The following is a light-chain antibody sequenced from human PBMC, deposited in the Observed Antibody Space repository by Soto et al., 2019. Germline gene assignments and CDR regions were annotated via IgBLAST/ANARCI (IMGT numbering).Light chain of an antibody. V-gene: IGKV1-5*03. J-gene: IGKJ2*01. CDR1: QSISSW. CDR2: KAS. Sequence: DIQMTQSPSTLSASVGDRVTITCRVSQSISSWLAWYQQKPGKAPKLLIYKASSLEGGVPSRFSGSGSGTEFTLTISSLQPDDFATYYCQHYNSSFGQGTKLEIK. CDR3: QHYNSS.